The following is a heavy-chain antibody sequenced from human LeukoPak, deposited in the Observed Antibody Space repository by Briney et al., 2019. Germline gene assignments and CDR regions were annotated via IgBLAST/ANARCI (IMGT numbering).Heavy chain of an antibody. V-gene: IGHV5-51*01. CDR3: ARFTYGDAFDV. CDR1: GYRFISYW. J-gene: IGHJ3*01. D-gene: IGHD2/OR15-2a*01. Sequence: GESLKISCKGSGYRFISYWIGWVRQMPGKGVEWMVIIYPGDSDTRYSPSFQGQVTISADTSISTAYLRWSSLKASDTAMYYCARFTYGDAFDVWGQGTIVTVSS. CDR2: IYPGDSDT.